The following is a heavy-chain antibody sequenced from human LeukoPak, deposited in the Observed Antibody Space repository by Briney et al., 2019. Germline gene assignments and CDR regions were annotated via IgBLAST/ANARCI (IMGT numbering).Heavy chain of an antibody. V-gene: IGHV4-39*07. J-gene: IGHJ4*02. CDR3: ARDVLLRSGGWYYFDL. D-gene: IGHD2-15*01. Sequence: PSETLSLTCTVSSGSISSNAYYWGWIRQPPGKGLEWIGSISFAGSTYYTSSLKSRVTMSVDSSNSQVSLNLSSVTAADTAVYYCARDVLLRSGGWYYFDLWGQGTLVTVSS. CDR2: ISFAGST. CDR1: SGSISSNAYY.